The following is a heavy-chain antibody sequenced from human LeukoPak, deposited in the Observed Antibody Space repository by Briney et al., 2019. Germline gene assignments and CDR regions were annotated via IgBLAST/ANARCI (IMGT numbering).Heavy chain of an antibody. CDR3: TGDTTRDY. CDR2: INHSGST. D-gene: IGHD4-11*01. CDR1: GYSISSGYY. J-gene: IGHJ4*02. V-gene: IGHV4-38-2*01. Sequence: PSETLSLTCAVSGYSISSGYYWGWIRQPPGKGLEWIGSINHSGSTYYNPSLKSRVTILVDTSKNQFSLKLTSVTAADTAVYYCTGDTTRDYWGQGTLVTVSS.